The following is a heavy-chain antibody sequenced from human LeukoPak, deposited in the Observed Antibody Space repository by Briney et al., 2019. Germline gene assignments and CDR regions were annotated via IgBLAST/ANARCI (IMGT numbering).Heavy chain of an antibody. CDR2: INPNSGDT. V-gene: IGHV1-2*02. CDR3: ARGVRYFDL. CDR1: RNTFTGYY. D-gene: IGHD3-16*02. J-gene: IGHJ2*01. Sequence: ASVKVSCKTSRNTFTGYYMHWVRQAPGQGLEWMGWINPNSGDTKFAQKFQGRVTMTRDTSISTAYMELSRLRSDDTAVYYCARGVRYFDLWGRGTLVTVSS.